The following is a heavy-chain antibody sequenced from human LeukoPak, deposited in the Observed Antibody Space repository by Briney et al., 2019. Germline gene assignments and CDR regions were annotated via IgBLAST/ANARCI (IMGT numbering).Heavy chain of an antibody. J-gene: IGHJ6*02. CDR2: IIPIFGIA. V-gene: IGHV1-69*04. CDR3: ATRKCGGDCYSDYYYGMDV. D-gene: IGHD2-21*02. Sequence: ASVKVSCKASGGTFSRYAISCVRQAPGQGREWMGRIIPIFGIANYAQKLQGRVTITADKSTSTAYMELSSLRSEDTAVYSWATRKCGGDCYSDYYYGMDVWGQGTTVTVSS. CDR1: GGTFSRYA.